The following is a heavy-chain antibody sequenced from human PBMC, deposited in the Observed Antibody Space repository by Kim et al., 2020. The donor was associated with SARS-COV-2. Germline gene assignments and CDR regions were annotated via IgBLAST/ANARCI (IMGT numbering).Heavy chain of an antibody. CDR3: AKDYSSGLYYYDY. CDR2: ISGSGTST. J-gene: IGHJ4*02. Sequence: GGSLRLSCAASGFTFSNFAMSWVRQAPGKGLEWVSAISGSGTSTYYADSVKGRFTISRDNSKNTLYLQMSSLRADDTAVYYCAKDYSSGLYYYDYWGQGTLVTVSS. D-gene: IGHD3-22*01. V-gene: IGHV3-23*01. CDR1: GFTFSNFA.